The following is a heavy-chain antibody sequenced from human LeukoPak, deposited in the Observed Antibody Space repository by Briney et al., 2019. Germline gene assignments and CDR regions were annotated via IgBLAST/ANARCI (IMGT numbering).Heavy chain of an antibody. D-gene: IGHD2-15*01. Sequence: SETLSLTCAVYGGSFSGYYWSWIRQPPGKGLEWIGEINHSGSTNYHPALKSRVTISVETSKNQFSLKLSSVTAADTAVYYCARQATDYCSGGSCDGGYWGQGTLVTVSS. CDR1: GGSFSGYY. CDR2: INHSGST. CDR3: ARQATDYCSGGSCDGGY. V-gene: IGHV4-34*01. J-gene: IGHJ4*02.